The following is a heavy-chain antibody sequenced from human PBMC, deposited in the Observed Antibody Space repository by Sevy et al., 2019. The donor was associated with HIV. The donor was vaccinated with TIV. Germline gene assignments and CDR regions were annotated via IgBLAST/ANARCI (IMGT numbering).Heavy chain of an antibody. CDR1: GYSFSSYA. V-gene: IGHV3-23*01. CDR3: GRPSPRIAAGDSAFYDN. J-gene: IGHJ4*02. CDR2: INGRGGST. D-gene: IGHD6-13*01. Sequence: GGSLRLSCVVSGYSFSSYAISWVRQAPGKGLEWVSTINGRGGSTYYADSVKGRFTISRDNPKNTLFLQMINLRVDDTAIHYCGRPSPRIAAGDSAFYDNWGQGTLVTVSS.